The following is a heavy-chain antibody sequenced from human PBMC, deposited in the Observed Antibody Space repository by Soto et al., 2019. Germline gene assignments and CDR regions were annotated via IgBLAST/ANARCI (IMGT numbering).Heavy chain of an antibody. D-gene: IGHD6-13*01. J-gene: IGHJ4*02. CDR3: AKDRRGSSSWNSFDC. V-gene: IGHV3-9*01. Sequence: EVQVVESGGGLVQPGRSLRLSCVASGFTFDDFAMHWVRQVPGKGLQWVSGINRHGGAVGYADSVRGRFTISRDNDNNSLYLQMNSLRPEDTAFYYCAKDRRGSSSWNSFDCWGQGTLVTVSS. CDR2: INRHGGAV. CDR1: GFTFDDFA.